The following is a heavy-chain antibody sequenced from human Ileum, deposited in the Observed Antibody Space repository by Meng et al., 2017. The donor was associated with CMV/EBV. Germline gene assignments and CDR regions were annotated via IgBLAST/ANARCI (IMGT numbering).Heavy chain of an antibody. V-gene: IGHV4-39*07. CDR1: GGSISSGTYY. J-gene: IGHJ4*02. CDR2: IYYSGNS. D-gene: IGHD2-15*01. Sequence: QLQLQESGPGLVKPSETLSLTCTVSGGSISSGTYYWGWIRQPPGKGLEWIASIYYSGNSYYNPSLKSRVTILVDTSKNQFSLNLNSVTAADTAIYYCARGVAGGPFDYWGQGTLVTVSS. CDR3: ARGVAGGPFDY.